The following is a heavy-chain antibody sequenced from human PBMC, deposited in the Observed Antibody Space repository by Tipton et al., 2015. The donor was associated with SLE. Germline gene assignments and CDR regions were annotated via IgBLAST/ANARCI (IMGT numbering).Heavy chain of an antibody. Sequence: SLRLSCAASGFTFSVYEMNWVRQAPGKGLQWLSYISSSGSTIYYADSVKGRFTISRDNAKNSLFLQMNSLRAEDTAVYYCARGGDRTCGVCYTSDSSGLDDWGQGAPVT. J-gene: IGHJ6*02. CDR1: GFTFSVYE. D-gene: IGHD2-8*02. CDR2: ISSSGSTI. CDR3: ARGGDRTCGVCYTSDSSGLDD. V-gene: IGHV3-48*03.